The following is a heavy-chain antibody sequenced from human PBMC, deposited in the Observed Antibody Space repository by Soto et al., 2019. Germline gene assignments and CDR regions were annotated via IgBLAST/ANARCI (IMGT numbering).Heavy chain of an antibody. Sequence: GGSLRLSCAASGFTFGYYWMSWVRQAPGKGLEWLATIKWDASEKKYVDSVKGRFTISRDNSKNTLYLQMNSLRAEDTAVYYCAKDLQYDIVVVPAAIHSRGWFDPWGQGTLVTVSS. CDR3: AKDLQYDIVVVPAAIHSRGWFDP. CDR1: GFTFGYYW. D-gene: IGHD2-2*02. J-gene: IGHJ5*02. V-gene: IGHV3-7*03. CDR2: IKWDASEK.